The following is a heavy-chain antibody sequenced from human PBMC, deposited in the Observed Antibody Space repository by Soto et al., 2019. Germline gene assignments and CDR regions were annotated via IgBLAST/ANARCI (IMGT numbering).Heavy chain of an antibody. J-gene: IGHJ6*03. CDR2: IYYSGST. CDR1: GGSISSYY. CDR3: VRDSMTTVSDYYSYMDV. V-gene: IGHV4-59*01. Sequence: PSETLSLTCTVSGGSISSYYWSWILQPPGKGLEWIGYIYYSGSTNYNPSLKSRVTISVDTSKNQFSLKLSSVTAADTAVYYCVRDSMTTVSDYYSYMDVWGKGTTVTVSS. D-gene: IGHD4-17*01.